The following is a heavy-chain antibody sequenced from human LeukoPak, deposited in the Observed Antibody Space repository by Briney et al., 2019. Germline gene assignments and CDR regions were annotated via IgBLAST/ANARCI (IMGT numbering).Heavy chain of an antibody. CDR2: IWYDGSNK. CDR1: GFTFSSYG. Sequence: PGGSLRLSCAASGFTFSSYGMHWVRQAPGKGLEWVAVIWYDGSNKYYADSVKGRFTISRDNSKNTLYLQMNSLRAEDTAVYYCARVGKIWPSIQLWSYFDYWGQGTLVTVSS. CDR3: ARVGKIWPSIQLWSYFDY. J-gene: IGHJ4*02. V-gene: IGHV3-33*08. D-gene: IGHD5-18*01.